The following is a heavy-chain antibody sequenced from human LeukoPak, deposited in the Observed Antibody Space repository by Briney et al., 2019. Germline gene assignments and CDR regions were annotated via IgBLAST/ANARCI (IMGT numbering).Heavy chain of an antibody. CDR2: ISYDGSNK. V-gene: IGHV3-30-3*01. J-gene: IGHJ6*02. D-gene: IGHD6-13*01. Sequence: GGSLRLSCAASGFTFSSYAMHWVRQAPGKGLEWVAVISYDGSNKYYADSVKGRFTISRDNSKNTLYLQMNSLRAEDTAVYYCAKAVGAAAGFYYGMDVWGQGTTVTVSS. CDR3: AKAVGAAAGFYYGMDV. CDR1: GFTFSSYA.